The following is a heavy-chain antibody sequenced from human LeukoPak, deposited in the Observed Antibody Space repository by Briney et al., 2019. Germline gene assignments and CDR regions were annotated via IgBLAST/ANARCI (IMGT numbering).Heavy chain of an antibody. Sequence: SETLSLTCAVYGGSFSGYYWSWIRQPPGKGLEWIGEINHSGSTNYNPPLKSRVTISVDTSKNQFSLKLSSVTAADTAVYYCARIEGSGTDDYWGQGTLVTVSS. V-gene: IGHV4-34*01. CDR3: ARIEGSGTDDY. D-gene: IGHD6-13*01. CDR1: GGSFSGYY. CDR2: INHSGST. J-gene: IGHJ4*02.